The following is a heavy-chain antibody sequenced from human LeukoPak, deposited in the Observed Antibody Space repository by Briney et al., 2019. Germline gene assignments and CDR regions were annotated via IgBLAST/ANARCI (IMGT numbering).Heavy chain of an antibody. D-gene: IGHD3-10*01. CDR2: ISGSGGST. CDR1: GFTVSINY. J-gene: IGHJ4*02. CDR3: AKDREGDYYGSGTYNY. Sequence: PGGSLRLSCAASGFTVSINYMSWVRQAPGKGLEWVSAISGSGGSTYYADSVKGRFTISRDNSENTLYLQMNSLRAEDTAVYYCAKDREGDYYGSGTYNYWGQGTLVTASS. V-gene: IGHV3-23*01.